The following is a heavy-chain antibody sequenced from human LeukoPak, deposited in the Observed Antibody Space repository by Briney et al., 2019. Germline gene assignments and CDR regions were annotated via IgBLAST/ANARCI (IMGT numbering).Heavy chain of an antibody. V-gene: IGHV4-59*01. D-gene: IGHD3-10*01. CDR1: GGSISSYY. CDR2: ICYSGST. J-gene: IGHJ4*02. CDR3: ARALFYGSGSQPFDY. Sequence: PSETLSLTCTVSGGSISSYYWSWIRQPPGKGLEWIGYICYSGSTNYNPSLKSRVTISVDTSKNQFSLKLSSVTAADTAVYYCARALFYGSGSQPFDYWGQGTLVTVS.